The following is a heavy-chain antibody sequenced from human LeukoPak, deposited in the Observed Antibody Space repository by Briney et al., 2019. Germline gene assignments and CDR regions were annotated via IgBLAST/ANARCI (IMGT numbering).Heavy chain of an antibody. J-gene: IGHJ6*02. CDR1: GFTFSNYA. D-gene: IGHD1-14*01. CDR3: ARDAEPFYYYYGMDV. V-gene: IGHV3-23*01. Sequence: GGSPRLSCAASGFTFSNYAVMWVRQAPGQGPEWVSAITSGGSPRYADSVKGRFTISRDNSKNTLYLQMNSLRAEDTAVYYCARDAEPFYYYYGMDVWGQGTTVTVSS. CDR2: ITSGGSP.